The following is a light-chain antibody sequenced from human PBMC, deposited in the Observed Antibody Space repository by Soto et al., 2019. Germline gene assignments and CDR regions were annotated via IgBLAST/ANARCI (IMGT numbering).Light chain of an antibody. Sequence: QSALTQPPSASGSPGQSVAISCTGTSSDVGGYNFVSWYQQHPGKAPKVLIYEVSKRASGVPDRFSGSKSGNTASLTISGLQAEDEADYYCCSYAGTYSFVFGVGTKLTVL. J-gene: IGLJ1*01. CDR1: SSDVGGYNF. V-gene: IGLV2-8*01. CDR3: CSYAGTYSFV. CDR2: EVS.